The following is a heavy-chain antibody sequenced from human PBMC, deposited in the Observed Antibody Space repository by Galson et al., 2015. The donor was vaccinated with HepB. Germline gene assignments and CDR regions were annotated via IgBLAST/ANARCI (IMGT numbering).Heavy chain of an antibody. V-gene: IGHV3-21*01. CDR2: ISSSSSYI. CDR1: GFTFSSYS. Sequence: SLRLSCAASGFTFSSYSMNWVRQAPGKGLEWVSSISSSSSYIYYADSVKGRFTISRDNAKNSLYLQMNSLRAEDTAVYYCARWGYCSSTSCPYYYYHYMDVWGKGTTVTVSS. CDR3: ARWGYCSSTSCPYYYYHYMDV. J-gene: IGHJ6*03. D-gene: IGHD2-2*01.